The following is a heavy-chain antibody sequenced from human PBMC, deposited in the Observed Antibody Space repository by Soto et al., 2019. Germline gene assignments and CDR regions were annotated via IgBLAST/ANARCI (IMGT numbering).Heavy chain of an antibody. CDR1: GFTFSSYA. D-gene: IGHD3-10*01. Sequence: EVQLLESGGGLVQPGGSLRLSCAASGFTFSSYAMSWVRQAPGKGLEWVSVISGSGGSTYYADSVKGRFTISRDNSKNTLYLQMNSLRAEDTAVYYCAKDLLMVRGVIPLDYWGQGTLVTVSS. J-gene: IGHJ4*02. CDR3: AKDLLMVRGVIPLDY. CDR2: ISGSGGST. V-gene: IGHV3-23*01.